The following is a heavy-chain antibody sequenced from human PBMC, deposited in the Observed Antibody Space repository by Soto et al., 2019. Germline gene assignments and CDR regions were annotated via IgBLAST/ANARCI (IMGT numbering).Heavy chain of an antibody. CDR1: GGSISSGGYY. Sequence: SETLSLTCTVSGGSISSGGYYWSWIRQHPGKGLEWIGYIYYSGSTYYNPSLKSRVTISVDTSKNQFSLKLSSVTAADTAVYYCARDDYYDSSFDIWGQGTMVTVSS. J-gene: IGHJ3*02. D-gene: IGHD3-22*01. V-gene: IGHV4-31*03. CDR3: ARDDYYDSSFDI. CDR2: IYYSGST.